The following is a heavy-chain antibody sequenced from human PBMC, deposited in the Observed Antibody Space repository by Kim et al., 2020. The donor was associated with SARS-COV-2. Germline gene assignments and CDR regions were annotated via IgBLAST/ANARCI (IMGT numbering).Heavy chain of an antibody. Sequence: SETLSLTCAVYGGSFSNYYWSWIRQPPGKGLEWIGEINHSGSTNYNPSLKSRVTISVDTSKNQFSLKLSSVTAADTAVYYCARGRQYQLLLVLRGNYMDV. CDR3: ARGRQYQLLLVLRGNYMDV. D-gene: IGHD2-2*01. V-gene: IGHV4-34*01. CDR1: GGSFSNYY. J-gene: IGHJ6*03. CDR2: INHSGST.